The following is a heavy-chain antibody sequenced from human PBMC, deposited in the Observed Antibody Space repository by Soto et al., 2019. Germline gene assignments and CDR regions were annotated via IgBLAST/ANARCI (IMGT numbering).Heavy chain of an antibody. D-gene: IGHD2-8*01. J-gene: IGHJ2*01. V-gene: IGHV3-9*01. CDR3: ARLGDIVLMVSSGGKWYFDL. CDR1: GFTFDAYA. Sequence: EVQLVESGGGLVQPGRSLRLSCAASGFTFDAYAMHWVRQAPGKGLEWVSGISSNSASIGSADSVKGRFTISRDNAKKSLYLQMNSLRAEDTALYCCARLGDIVLMVSSGGKWYFDLWGRGTLVTVSS. CDR2: ISSNSASI.